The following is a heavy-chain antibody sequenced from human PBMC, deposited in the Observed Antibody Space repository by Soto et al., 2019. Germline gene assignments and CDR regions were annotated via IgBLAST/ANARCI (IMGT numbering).Heavy chain of an antibody. Sequence: PGESLKISCKGSGYKFTTYWIGWVRQMPGKGLEWMAIIYPDDSDSRYSPSFQGQVTISADKSIRTAYLQWSSLKASDTAIYYCVATYGDYLDYWGQGTLVTVSS. V-gene: IGHV5-51*01. CDR3: VATYGDYLDY. J-gene: IGHJ4*02. CDR2: IYPDDSDS. D-gene: IGHD4-17*01. CDR1: GYKFTTYW.